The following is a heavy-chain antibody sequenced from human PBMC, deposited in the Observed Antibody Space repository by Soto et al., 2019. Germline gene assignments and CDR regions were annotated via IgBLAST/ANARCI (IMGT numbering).Heavy chain of an antibody. D-gene: IGHD3-10*01. CDR2: INHRGST. J-gene: IGHJ6*02. Sequence: SETLSLTCAVYGGSFSGYYWSWIRQPPGKELEWIGEINHRGSTNYNPSIKSRVTISVDTSKNQFSLKLSSVTAADKAVYYCARVSRGSGSTRYYYYYYGMDVWGQGTTVTVSS. V-gene: IGHV4-34*01. CDR1: GGSFSGYY. CDR3: ARVSRGSGSTRYYYYYYGMDV.